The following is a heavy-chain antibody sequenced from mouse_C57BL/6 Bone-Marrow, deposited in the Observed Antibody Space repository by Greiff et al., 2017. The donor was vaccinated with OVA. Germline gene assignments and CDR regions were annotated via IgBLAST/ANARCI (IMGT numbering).Heavy chain of an antibody. D-gene: IGHD3-2*02. CDR3: ARYSSGYFDY. CDR2: IYPRSGNT. CDR1: GYTFTSYG. V-gene: IGHV1-81*01. J-gene: IGHJ2*01. Sequence: VQGVESGAELARPGASVKLSCKASGYTFTSYGISWVKQRTGQGLEWIGEIYPRSGNTYYNEKFKGKATLTADKSSSTAYMELRSLTSEDSAVYFCARYSSGYFDYWGQGTTLTVSS.